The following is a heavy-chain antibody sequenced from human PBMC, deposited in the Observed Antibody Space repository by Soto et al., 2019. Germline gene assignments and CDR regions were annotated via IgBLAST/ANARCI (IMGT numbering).Heavy chain of an antibody. CDR2: ISYDGSNK. J-gene: IGHJ5*02. CDR1: GFTFSSYA. CDR3: ARGFGSSGWDPGWFDP. V-gene: IGHV3-30-3*01. D-gene: IGHD6-19*01. Sequence: QVQLVESGGGVVQPGRSLRLSCAASGFTFSSYAMHWVRQAPGKGLEWVAVISYDGSNKYYADSVKGRFTISRDNSKNTLYLQMNSLRAEDTAVYYCARGFGSSGWDPGWFDPWGQGTLVTVSS.